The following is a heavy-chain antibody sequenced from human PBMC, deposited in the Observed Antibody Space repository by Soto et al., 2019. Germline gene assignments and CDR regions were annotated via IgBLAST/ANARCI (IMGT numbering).Heavy chain of an antibody. CDR3: AKDICRRNPSGFFDY. J-gene: IGHJ4*02. CDR2: ISWNSGTV. Sequence: GRSLRLSCAASGFTFNDYTMHWVRQSPGKGLEWVSGISWNSGTVGYADSVKCRFTISRDNAKNSLYLQMNSLRAEDTALYYCAKDICRRNPSGFFDYWGQGTQVTVST. CDR1: GFTFNDYT. V-gene: IGHV3-9*01. D-gene: IGHD2-2*01.